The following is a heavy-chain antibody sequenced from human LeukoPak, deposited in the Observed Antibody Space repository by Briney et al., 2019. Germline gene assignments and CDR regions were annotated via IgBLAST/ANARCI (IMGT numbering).Heavy chain of an antibody. V-gene: IGHV3-30-3*01. CDR2: ISYDGSNK. CDR1: GFTFSSYS. J-gene: IGHJ4*02. CDR3: ARGNELWFGELSGFDY. Sequence: GGSLRLSCVASGFTFSSYSMHWVRQAPGKGLEWVAVISYDGSNKYHADSVKGRFTISRDNSKNTLYLQMNSLRAEDTAVYYCARGNELWFGELSGFDYWGQGTLVTVSS. D-gene: IGHD3-10*01.